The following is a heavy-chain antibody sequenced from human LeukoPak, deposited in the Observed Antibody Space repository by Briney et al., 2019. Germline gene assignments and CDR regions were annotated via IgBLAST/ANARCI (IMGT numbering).Heavy chain of an antibody. CDR2: IYTSGST. D-gene: IGHD3-22*01. CDR1: GGSTSSYY. Sequence: SETLSLTCTVSGGSTSSYYWSWVRQPAGKGLEWIGRIYTSGSTNYNPSLKSRVTMSVDTSKNQFSLKLSSVTAADTAVYYCARDSAYYYDSSGYYSDAFDIWGQGTMVTVSS. J-gene: IGHJ3*02. CDR3: ARDSAYYYDSSGYYSDAFDI. V-gene: IGHV4-4*07.